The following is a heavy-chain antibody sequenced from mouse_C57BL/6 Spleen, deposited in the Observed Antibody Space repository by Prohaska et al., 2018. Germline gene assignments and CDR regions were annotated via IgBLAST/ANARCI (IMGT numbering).Heavy chain of an antibody. CDR3: TRDDH. CDR1: GYTFTSYW. V-gene: IGHV1-55*01. J-gene: IGHJ2*01. Sequence: QVQLQQPGAELVKPGASVKMSCQPSGYTFTSYWITWVKQRPGHGLEWLGDIYPGSGSTNYNEKFKRKATLTVDTSSSTAYMRLRPLTSEDSALYPCTRDDHSGQGNTLTVYS. CDR2: IYPGSGST.